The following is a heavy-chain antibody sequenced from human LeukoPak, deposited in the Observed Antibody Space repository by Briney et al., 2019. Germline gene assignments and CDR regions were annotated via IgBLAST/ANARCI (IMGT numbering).Heavy chain of an antibody. Sequence: GGSLRLSCAASGFTFSSYAMSWVRQAPGKGLEWVSAISGSGGSTYYADSVKGRFTISRDNSKNTLYLQMNSLRAEDTAVYYCAKGPHPPGDYYDSSGYSDYWGQGTLVTVSS. D-gene: IGHD3-22*01. CDR1: GFTFSSYA. CDR3: AKGPHPPGDYYDSSGYSDY. V-gene: IGHV3-23*01. J-gene: IGHJ4*02. CDR2: ISGSGGST.